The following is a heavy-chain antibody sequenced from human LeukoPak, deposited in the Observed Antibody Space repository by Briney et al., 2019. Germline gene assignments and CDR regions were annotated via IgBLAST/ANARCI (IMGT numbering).Heavy chain of an antibody. CDR3: ARDRDLLSIAVAGIDY. CDR1: GFNFSTYT. V-gene: IGHV3-48*01. J-gene: IGHJ4*02. CDR2: ITTSSDTI. D-gene: IGHD6-19*01. Sequence: PGGSLRLSCAASGFNFSTYTMNWVRQAPGKGLEWLSYITTSSDTIYYADSVKGRFTISRDNANNPLYLQMNSLTAEDTAVYYCARDRDLLSIAVAGIDYWGQGTLVTVSS.